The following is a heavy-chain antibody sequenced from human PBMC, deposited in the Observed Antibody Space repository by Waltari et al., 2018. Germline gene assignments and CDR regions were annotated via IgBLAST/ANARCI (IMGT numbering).Heavy chain of an antibody. CDR3: ASFCSSTSCYTGGYYFDY. Sequence: QVQLQQWGAGLLKPSETLSLTCAVYGGSFSGYYWSWIRQPPGKGLEWIGEINHSGSTNYNPSLKSRVTISVDTSKNQFSLKLSSVTAADTAVYYCASFCSSTSCYTGGYYFDYWGQGTLVTVSS. CDR2: INHSGST. J-gene: IGHJ4*02. CDR1: GGSFSGYY. D-gene: IGHD2-2*02. V-gene: IGHV4-34*01.